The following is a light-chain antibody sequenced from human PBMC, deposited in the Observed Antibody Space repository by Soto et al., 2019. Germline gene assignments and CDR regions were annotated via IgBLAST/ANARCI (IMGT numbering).Light chain of an antibody. CDR2: GNG. V-gene: IGLV1-40*01. Sequence: QPVLTQPPSVSGAPGQRVTISCTGSSSNIGAGYDVHWYQQLPGTAPKLLIYGNGDRPSGVPDRFSDSKSGTSASLAITGLQAEDEADYYCQSYDSRLSGSVFGGGTKVTVL. J-gene: IGLJ2*01. CDR1: SSNIGAGYD. CDR3: QSYDSRLSGSV.